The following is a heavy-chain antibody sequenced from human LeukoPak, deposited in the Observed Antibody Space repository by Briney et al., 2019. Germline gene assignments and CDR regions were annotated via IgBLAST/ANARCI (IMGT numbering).Heavy chain of an antibody. D-gene: IGHD6-19*01. CDR2: IYYSGST. CDR1: GGSVSTSSYY. Sequence: SETLSLTCTVSGGSVSTSSYYWSWIRQPPGKGLEWIGYIYYSGSTNYNPSLKSRVTISVDTSKNQFSLKLSSVTAADTAVYYCARAPDYSSGWTRYYYYYYMDVWGKGTTVTISS. CDR3: ARAPDYSSGWTRYYYYYYMDV. V-gene: IGHV4-61*01. J-gene: IGHJ6*03.